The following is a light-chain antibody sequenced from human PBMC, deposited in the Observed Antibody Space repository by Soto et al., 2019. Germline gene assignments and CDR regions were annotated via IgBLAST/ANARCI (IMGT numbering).Light chain of an antibody. J-gene: IGKJ1*01. CDR3: QQYNSYSRT. CDR2: KAS. Sequence: DIQMTQSPSTLSASVGDRVTITCRASQRISSWLAWYQQKPGKAPKLLIYKASSLESGVPSRFSGSGSGTEFTITISSLQHDDFATYYCQQYNSYSRTFGQGTKVEIK. V-gene: IGKV1-5*03. CDR1: QRISSW.